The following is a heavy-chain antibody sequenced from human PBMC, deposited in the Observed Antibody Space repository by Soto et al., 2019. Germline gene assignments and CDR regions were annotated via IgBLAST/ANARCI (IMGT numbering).Heavy chain of an antibody. CDR1: GFTFSSYG. CDR2: IWYHGNSM. D-gene: IGHD1-1*01. J-gene: IGHJ4*02. CDR3: ARYKTGHSYY. V-gene: IGHV3-33*01. Sequence: GGSLRLSCAASGFTFSSYGMHWVRQAPGKGLEWVAVIWYHGNSMYYADSVKGRFTISRDNSKNTLYLQMNNLRAEDTAVYYCARYKTGHSYYWGQGTLVPVSS.